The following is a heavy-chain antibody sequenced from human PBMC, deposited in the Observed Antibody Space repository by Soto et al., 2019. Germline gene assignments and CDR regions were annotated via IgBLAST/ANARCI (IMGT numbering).Heavy chain of an antibody. J-gene: IGHJ4*02. D-gene: IGHD4-17*01. CDR1: GFTFSSYG. V-gene: IGHV3-30*18. CDR2: ISYDGINK. CDR3: AKDRWVRQLRSYFDY. Sequence: QVQLVESGGGVVQPGRSLRLSCAASGFTFSSYGMHWVRQAPGKGLEWVAFISYDGINKYYADSVKGRFTISRDNSKITLYLQMSRLRAEETAVYYCAKDRWVRQLRSYFDYWGQGTLVTVSS.